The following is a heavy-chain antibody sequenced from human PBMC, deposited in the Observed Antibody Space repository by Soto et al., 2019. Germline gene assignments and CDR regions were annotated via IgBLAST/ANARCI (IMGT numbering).Heavy chain of an antibody. Sequence: SETLSLTCTVSGGSISSGDYYWSWIRQPPGKGLEWIGYIYYSGSTYYNPSLKSRVTISVDTSKNQFSLKLSSVTAADTAVYYCARVLRIRFLEWLPFDYWGQGTLVTVSS. CDR1: GGSISSGDYY. D-gene: IGHD3-3*01. CDR3: ARVLRIRFLEWLPFDY. J-gene: IGHJ4*02. CDR2: IYYSGST. V-gene: IGHV4-30-4*01.